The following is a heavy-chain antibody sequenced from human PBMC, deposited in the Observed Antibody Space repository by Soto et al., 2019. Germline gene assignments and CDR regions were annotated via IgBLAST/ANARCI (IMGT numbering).Heavy chain of an antibody. CDR1: GFSFRDYF. D-gene: IGHD2-21*01. V-gene: IGHV3-11*01. CDR3: ARDDHTYGVY. CDR2: IGPYGNSI. J-gene: IGHJ4*02. Sequence: GESLKISCAASGFSFRDYFMSWLRQAPGKGLEWVSYIGPYGNSIYYTDSVKGRFTISRDDATKSLHLHMNSLRTDDTAVYYCARDDHTYGVYWGQGTPVTVSS.